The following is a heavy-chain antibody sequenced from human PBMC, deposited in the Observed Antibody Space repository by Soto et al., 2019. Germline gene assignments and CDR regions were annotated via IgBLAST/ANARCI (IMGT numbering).Heavy chain of an antibody. Sequence: KTSETLSLTCTVSGISISSGNYYWSWIRQHPGKGLEWIAYIYYSRNTYYNPSLKSRVTISVDTSENQFSLKLSSMTAADTAVYYCARSQRFGAWARPLYYYGWEVSVEGNTVT. CDR3: ARSQRFGAWARPLYYYGWEV. J-gene: IGHJ6*02. V-gene: IGHV4-31*03. CDR2: IYYSRNT. CDR1: GISISSGNYY. D-gene: IGHD3-10*01.